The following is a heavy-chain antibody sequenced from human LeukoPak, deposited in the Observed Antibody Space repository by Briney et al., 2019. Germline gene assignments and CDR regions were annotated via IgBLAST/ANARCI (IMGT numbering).Heavy chain of an antibody. CDR3: ARDRRWEATAYNLFDN. CDR2: ISAYNGNT. J-gene: IGHJ4*02. Sequence: ASVKVSCKASGYTFTSFGISWVRQAPGQGLEWMGWISAYNGNTNYAQKLQGRVTMTTDTSTNTAYMELRSLRSDDTAVYYCARDRRWEATAYNLFDNWGQGTLVTVSS. V-gene: IGHV1-18*01. CDR1: GYTFTSFG. D-gene: IGHD1-14*01.